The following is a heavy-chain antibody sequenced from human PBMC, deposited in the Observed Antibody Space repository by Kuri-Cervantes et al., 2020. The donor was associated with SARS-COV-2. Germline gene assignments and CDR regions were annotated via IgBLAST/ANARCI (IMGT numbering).Heavy chain of an antibody. J-gene: IGHJ6*03. CDR1: GGSISSSSYY. CDR2: IYTSGST. Sequence: SETLSLTCTVSGGSISSSSYYWGWIRQPPGKGLEWIGRIYTSGSTNYNPSLRSRVTMSVDTSKNQFSLKLSSVTAADTAVYYCARQVLLWFGELNYMDVWGKGTTVTVSS. V-gene: IGHV4-39*07. D-gene: IGHD3-10*01. CDR3: ARQVLLWFGELNYMDV.